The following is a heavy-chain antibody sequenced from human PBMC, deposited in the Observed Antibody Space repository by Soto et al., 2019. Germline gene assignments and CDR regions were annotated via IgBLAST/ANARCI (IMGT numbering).Heavy chain of an antibody. CDR1: GYTFTNYY. D-gene: IGHD3-3*01. CDR2: INPSGGTT. J-gene: IGHJ4*02. Sequence: ASVKVSCKASGYTFTNYYIHWVRQAPGQGLEWMGIINPSGGTTTYAQKFQGRVTITRDTSASTAYMELSSLRSEDTAVYYCAILFLEWPPYDYWGQGTLVTVSS. CDR3: AILFLEWPPYDY. V-gene: IGHV1-46*01.